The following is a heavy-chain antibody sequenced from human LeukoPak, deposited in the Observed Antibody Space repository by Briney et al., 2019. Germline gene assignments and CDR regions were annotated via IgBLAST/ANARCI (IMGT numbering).Heavy chain of an antibody. J-gene: IGHJ4*02. CDR2: IYYDGSLK. CDR3: ARRGVVPAARRQFDY. Sequence: GRSLRLSCAASGLTFRNYGMHWVRQAPGKGLGWVAIIYYDGSLKYYADSVKGRFTISKDNSKNTLYLEMNSLRVEDTAVYYCARRGVVPAARRQFDYWGQGTLVTVSS. V-gene: IGHV3-33*01. D-gene: IGHD2-2*01. CDR1: GLTFRNYG.